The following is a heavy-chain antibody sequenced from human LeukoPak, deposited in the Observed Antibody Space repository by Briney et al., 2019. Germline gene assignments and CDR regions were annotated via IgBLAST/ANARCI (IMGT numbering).Heavy chain of an antibody. V-gene: IGHV4-39*01. CDR3: ARAPLVIVGTTTFDC. J-gene: IGHJ4*02. CDR2: IYYSGST. CDR1: GGSISSSSYY. D-gene: IGHD1-26*01. Sequence: SETLSLTCTVSGGSISSSSYYWGWIRQPPGKGLEWIGSIYYSGSTYYNPSLKSRVTIPVDTSKNQFSLKLSSVTAADTAVYYCARAPLVIVGTTTFDCWGQGTLVTVSS.